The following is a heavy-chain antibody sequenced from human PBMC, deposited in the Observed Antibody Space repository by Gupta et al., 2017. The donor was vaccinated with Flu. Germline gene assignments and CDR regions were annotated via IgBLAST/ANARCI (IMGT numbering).Heavy chain of an antibody. CDR1: GYTFTSYD. J-gene: IGHJ4*02. D-gene: IGHD2-15*01. CDR3: PRGVAGGNEIYY. CDR2: MNPNIGNT. V-gene: IGHV1-8*01. Sequence: QVQLVQSGAEVKKPGASVKVSCKASGYTFTSYDINWVRQATGQGLEWMGWMNPNIGNTGYAQKFQGRVTMTRNTSISTAYMVLSSLRSEDTAVHYCPRGVAGGNEIYYWGQGTLVTVSS.